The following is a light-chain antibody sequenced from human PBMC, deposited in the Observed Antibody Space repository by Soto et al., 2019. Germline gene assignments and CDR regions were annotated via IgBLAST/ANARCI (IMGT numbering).Light chain of an antibody. Sequence: QSALTQPASVSGSPGQSITISCTGTSRYVGGYNYVSWYQQHPGKAPKLMIYDVSNRPSGVSTRFSGSKSGNTDSLTISGLQAEDEADYYCSSYTSSSTLDVVFGGGTKLTVL. CDR2: DVS. CDR3: SSYTSSSTLDVV. J-gene: IGLJ2*01. CDR1: SRYVGGYNY. V-gene: IGLV2-14*01.